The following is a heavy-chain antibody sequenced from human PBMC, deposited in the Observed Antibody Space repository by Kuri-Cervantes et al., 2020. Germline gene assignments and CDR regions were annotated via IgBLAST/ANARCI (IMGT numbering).Heavy chain of an antibody. CDR2: ISSSSSYI. CDR1: GFTFSSYS. D-gene: IGHD3-16*01. V-gene: IGHV3-21*01. CDR3: ARLGGAAPSDY. Sequence: GGSLRLSCAASGFTFSSYSMNWVRQAPGKGLEWVSSISSSSSYIYYADSVKGRFTISRDNAKNSLYLRMNSPRAEDTAVYYCARLGGAAPSDYWGQGTLVTVSS. J-gene: IGHJ4*02.